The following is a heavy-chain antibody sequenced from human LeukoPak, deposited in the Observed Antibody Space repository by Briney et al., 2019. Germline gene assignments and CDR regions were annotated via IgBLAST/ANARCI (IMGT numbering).Heavy chain of an antibody. V-gene: IGHV1-8*01. CDR3: ARGSTDYYYYYYMDV. D-gene: IGHD2-2*01. CDR1: GYTFTSYD. J-gene: IGHJ6*03. Sequence: GASVKVSCKASGYTFTSYDINWVRQATGQGLEWMGWMNPNSGNTGYAQKFQGRVTITRNTSISTAYMELSSLRSEDTAVYYCARGSTDYYYYYYMDVWGKGTTVTVSS. CDR2: MNPNSGNT.